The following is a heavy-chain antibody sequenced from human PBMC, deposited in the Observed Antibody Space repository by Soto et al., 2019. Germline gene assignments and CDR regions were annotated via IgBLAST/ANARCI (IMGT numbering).Heavy chain of an antibody. CDR2: ISSNGGST. Sequence: PGGSLRLSCSASGFTFSSYAMHWVRQAPGNGLEYVSAISSNGGSTYYADSVKGRFTISRDNSKNTLYLQMSSLRAEDTAVYYCVKKGYSGYDFQGYFDYWGQGTLVTVSS. V-gene: IGHV3-64D*06. CDR1: GFTFSSYA. J-gene: IGHJ4*02. D-gene: IGHD5-12*01. CDR3: VKKGYSGYDFQGYFDY.